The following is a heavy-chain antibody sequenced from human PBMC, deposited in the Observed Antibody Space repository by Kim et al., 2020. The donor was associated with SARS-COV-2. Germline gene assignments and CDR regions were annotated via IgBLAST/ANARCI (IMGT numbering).Heavy chain of an antibody. Sequence: SETLSLTCTVSGGSISSSSYYWGWIRQPPGKGLEWIGSIYYSGSTYYNPSLKSRVTISVDTSKNQFSLKLSSVTAADTAVYYCGFSSSWHDAFDIWGQGTMVTVSS. CDR3: GFSSSWHDAFDI. CDR2: IYYSGST. D-gene: IGHD6-13*01. CDR1: GGSISSSSYY. J-gene: IGHJ3*02. V-gene: IGHV4-39*07.